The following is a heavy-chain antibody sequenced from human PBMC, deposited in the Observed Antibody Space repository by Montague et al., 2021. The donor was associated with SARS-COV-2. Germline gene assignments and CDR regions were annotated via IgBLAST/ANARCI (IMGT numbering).Heavy chain of an antibody. V-gene: IGHV4-39*02. D-gene: IGHD5-12*01. J-gene: IGHJ3*02. CDR1: GGSISSNTCY. Sequence: SETLSLTCTVSGGSISSNTCYWDWIRQPPGTGLVWIGSIYDSGSTYYNPSLKSRVTISVDTSKNPFSLKLNSVTAADTAVYYCARRGRKLLPVATTIGGFDIWGQGTMVTVSS. CDR3: ARRGRKLLPVATTIGGFDI. CDR2: IYDSGST.